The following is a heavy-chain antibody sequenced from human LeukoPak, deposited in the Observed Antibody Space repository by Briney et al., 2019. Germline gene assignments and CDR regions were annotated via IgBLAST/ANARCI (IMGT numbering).Heavy chain of an antibody. J-gene: IGHJ4*02. D-gene: IGHD2-15*01. V-gene: IGHV3-33*01. CDR3: ASDQSSVACNGGRCYTGPLDY. Sequence: PGGSLRLSCAASGFTFSSYGMHWVRQAPGKGLEWVAHVWFDGTNKYYADSVKGRFTISRDNSKNTLNLQMNSLRAEDTAVYYCASDQSSVACNGGRCYTGPLDYWGQGTLVTVAS. CDR2: VWFDGTNK. CDR1: GFTFSSYG.